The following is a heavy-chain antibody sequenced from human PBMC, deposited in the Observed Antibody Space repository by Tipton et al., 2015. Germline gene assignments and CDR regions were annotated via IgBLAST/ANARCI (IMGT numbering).Heavy chain of an antibody. CDR2: IRNRLYT. CDR1: GYSISSGYY. Sequence: TLSLTCDVSGYSISSGYYWGWIRQSPGKGLEWIGYIRNRLYTFYNPSLESRVTISVDTSKSQFSLRLASVTAADTAVYYCARDSTGYYYFDSWGQGTLVTVSS. D-gene: IGHD3-9*01. CDR3: ARDSTGYYYFDS. V-gene: IGHV4-38-2*02. J-gene: IGHJ4*02.